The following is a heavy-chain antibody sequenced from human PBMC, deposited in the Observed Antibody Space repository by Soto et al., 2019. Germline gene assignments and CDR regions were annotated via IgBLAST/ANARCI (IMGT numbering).Heavy chain of an antibody. Sequence: PSETLSLTCTVSGGSIRSSSYYGGWIRQPPGKGLEWIGNIYYSGTTYHNPSLKSRVTISVDTSKNQFSLKLSSVTAADTAVYYCASLLVGTALFDSWGQGTLVTVSS. CDR2: IYYSGTT. CDR1: GGSIRSSSYY. J-gene: IGHJ4*02. D-gene: IGHD1-26*01. V-gene: IGHV4-39*01. CDR3: ASLLVGTALFDS.